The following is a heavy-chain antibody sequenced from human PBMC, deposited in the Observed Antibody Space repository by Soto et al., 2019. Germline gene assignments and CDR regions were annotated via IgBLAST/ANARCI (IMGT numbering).Heavy chain of an antibody. J-gene: IGHJ4*02. Sequence: PSETLSLTCAVYGGSSSGYYWSWIRQPPGKGLEWIGEINHSGSTNYNPSLKSRVTISVDTSKNQFSLKLSSVTAADTAVYYCARGLGVAAAGPIDYWGQGTLVTVSS. V-gene: IGHV4-34*01. CDR3: ARGLGVAAAGPIDY. CDR2: INHSGST. CDR1: GGSSSGYY. D-gene: IGHD6-13*01.